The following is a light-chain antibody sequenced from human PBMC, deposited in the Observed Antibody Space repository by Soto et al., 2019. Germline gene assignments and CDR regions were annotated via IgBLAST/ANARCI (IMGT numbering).Light chain of an antibody. Sequence: EIVMTQSPATLSVSPGERATLSCRASQSINNNLAWYQQKPGQGPRLLIYGASSRATGIPARFSGSGSGTGVTLTISSLQSEDFASYYCQQYNNWPLTFGGGTKVEIQ. CDR1: QSINNN. V-gene: IGKV3-15*01. J-gene: IGKJ4*01. CDR2: GAS. CDR3: QQYNNWPLT.